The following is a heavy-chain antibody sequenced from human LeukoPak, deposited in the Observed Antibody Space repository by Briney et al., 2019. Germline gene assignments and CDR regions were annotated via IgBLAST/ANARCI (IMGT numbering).Heavy chain of an antibody. V-gene: IGHV3-7*03. CDR2: IKKDGSEK. CDR1: GFTFNNYW. D-gene: IGHD1-1*01. CDR3: AKAMKNDPMYYFDY. J-gene: IGHJ4*02. Sequence: PGGSLRLSCAASGFTFNNYWMSWVRQAPGKGLEWVANIKKDGSEKYYVDSVKGRFTISRDNAKNSLYLQMNSLRAEDTAVYYCAKAMKNDPMYYFDYWGQGTLVTVSS.